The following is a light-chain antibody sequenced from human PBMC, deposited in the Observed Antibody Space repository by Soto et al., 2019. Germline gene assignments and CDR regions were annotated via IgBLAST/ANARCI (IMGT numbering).Light chain of an antibody. CDR1: QTVSSY. Sequence: ILLIHSPDNLCLSPGERAKLYCRAIQTVSSYSLWYKQNPGQAPRLLIYDASNRASGTPARFSAVLSGTDFTLTLSSLEPEDLGVYDCQQRHNWPIPCAQRTRVEIK. V-gene: IGKV3-11*01. CDR2: DAS. CDR3: QQRHNWPIP. J-gene: IGKJ5*01.